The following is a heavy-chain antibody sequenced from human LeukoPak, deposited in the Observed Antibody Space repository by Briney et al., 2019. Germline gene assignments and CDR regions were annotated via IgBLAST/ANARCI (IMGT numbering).Heavy chain of an antibody. J-gene: IGHJ4*02. CDR1: GGSISSSSYY. Sequence: KTSETLSLTCTVSGGSISSSSYYWGWIRQPPGKGLEWIGSIYYSGSTYYNSSLKSLVTISVDTSKNQFSLKLNSVTAADTAVYYCARHEDDILTGYDYWGQGTLLTVSS. CDR3: ARHEDDILTGYDY. D-gene: IGHD3-9*01. V-gene: IGHV4-39*01. CDR2: IYYSGST.